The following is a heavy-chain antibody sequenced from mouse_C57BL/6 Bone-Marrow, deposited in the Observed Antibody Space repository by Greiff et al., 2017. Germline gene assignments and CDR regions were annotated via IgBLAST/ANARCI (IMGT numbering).Heavy chain of an antibody. J-gene: IGHJ2*01. CDR2: IYPGSGST. V-gene: IGHV1-55*01. Sequence: QVHVKQPGAELVKPGASVKMSCKASGYTFTSYWITWVKQRPGQGLEWIGDIYPGSGSTNYNEKFKSKATLTVDTSSSTAYMQLSSLTSEDSAVYYCARIGDYDNFDYWGQGTTLTVSS. CDR1: GYTFTSYW. CDR3: ARIGDYDNFDY. D-gene: IGHD2-4*01.